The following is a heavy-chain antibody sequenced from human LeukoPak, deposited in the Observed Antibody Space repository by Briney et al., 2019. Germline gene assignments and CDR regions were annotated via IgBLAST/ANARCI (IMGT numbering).Heavy chain of an antibody. CDR1: GFTFSSCA. D-gene: IGHD1-26*01. Sequence: GGSLRLSCAASGFTFSSCAMSWVRQAPGKGLEWVSTNIDSGNSIYYADSVEGRFTISRDNSKNTLYLQMNSLRAGDTAVYYCAKDPIFSGSYGVFDSWGQGTLVTVSS. V-gene: IGHV3-23*01. CDR3: AKDPIFSGSYGVFDS. CDR2: NIDSGNSI. J-gene: IGHJ4*02.